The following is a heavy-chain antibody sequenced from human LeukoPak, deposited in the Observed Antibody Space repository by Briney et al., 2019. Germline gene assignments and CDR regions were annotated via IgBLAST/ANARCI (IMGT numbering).Heavy chain of an antibody. CDR2: IRYDGSNK. CDR1: GFTFSSYG. CDR3: AKISPSLKAGTGSDY. Sequence: GGSLRLSCAASGFTFSSYGMHWVRQAPGKGLEWVAFIRYDGSNKYYADSVKGRFTISRDNSKNTLYLLMNSLRAEDTAVYYCAKISPSLKAGTGSDYWGQGTLVTVSS. D-gene: IGHD6-13*01. V-gene: IGHV3-30*02. J-gene: IGHJ4*02.